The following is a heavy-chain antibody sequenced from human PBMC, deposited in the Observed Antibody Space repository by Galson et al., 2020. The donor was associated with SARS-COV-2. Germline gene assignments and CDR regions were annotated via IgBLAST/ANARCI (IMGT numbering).Heavy chain of an antibody. CDR2: ISYDGSNK. CDR1: GFTFSSYA. D-gene: IGHD1-26*01. Sequence: GGSMRLSCAASGFTFSSYAMHWVRQAPGKGLEWVVVISYDGSNKYYVDSVKGRFTISRDNSKNTLYLQMNSLRIEDTAVYYCARAQGGSYLGPFDIWGQWTMVTVSS. V-gene: IGHV3-30*04. CDR3: ARAQGGSYLGPFDI. J-gene: IGHJ3*02.